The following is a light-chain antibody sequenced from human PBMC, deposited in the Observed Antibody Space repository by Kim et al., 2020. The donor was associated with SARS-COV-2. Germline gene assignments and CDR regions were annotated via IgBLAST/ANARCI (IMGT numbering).Light chain of an antibody. Sequence: DIQMTQSPSSLSASVGDRVTITCRASQSISSYLNWYQQKPGKAPELLIYAASSLQSGVPSRFSGSGSGTDFTVTISSLQPEDFATYYCQQSYSTPPTFGQGTKVDIK. J-gene: IGKJ1*01. CDR3: QQSYSTPPT. CDR2: AAS. V-gene: IGKV1-39*01. CDR1: QSISSY.